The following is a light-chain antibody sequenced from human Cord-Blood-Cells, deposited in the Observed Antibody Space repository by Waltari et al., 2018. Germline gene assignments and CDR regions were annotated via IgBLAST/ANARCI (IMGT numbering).Light chain of an antibody. V-gene: IGLV2-14*01. CDR2: ESS. CDR1: SSDVGGYNY. J-gene: IGLJ2*01. CDR3: SSYTSSSTHVV. Sequence: QSALTQPASVSGSPGQSITISCTGTSSDVGGYNYVSWYQQHPGKAPKLIIYESSNRPSGVSTRFSVSKSGNTASLTISGLQAEDEADYYCSSYTSSSTHVVFGGGTKLTVL.